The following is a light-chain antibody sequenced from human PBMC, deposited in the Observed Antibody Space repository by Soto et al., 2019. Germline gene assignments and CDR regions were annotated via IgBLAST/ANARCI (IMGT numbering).Light chain of an antibody. CDR2: EVS. CDR3: SSYTSSSTLYV. CDR1: SSDIGGYHY. J-gene: IGLJ1*01. V-gene: IGLV2-14*01. Sequence: QSVLTQPASVSGSPGQSITISCAGTSSDIGGYHYVSWYQQHPGKAPKAMIYEVSNRPSGVSNRFSGSKSGNTASLTISGLQAEDEADYYCSSYTSSSTLYVFGSGTKLTVL.